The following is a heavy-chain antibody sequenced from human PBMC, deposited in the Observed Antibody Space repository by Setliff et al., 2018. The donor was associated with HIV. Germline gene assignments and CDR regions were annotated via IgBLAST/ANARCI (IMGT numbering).Heavy chain of an antibody. CDR2: INHSGST. D-gene: IGHD1-1*01. J-gene: IGHJ4*02. Sequence: SETLSLTCAVYGGSFSSYYWNWIRQPPGKGLEWIGEINHSGSTKYNPSLKSRVTVSVDTSKNQFSLKLGSVTAADTAVYYCAQLGMVDDFDYWGQGTLVTVSS. CDR3: AQLGMVDDFDY. CDR1: GGSFSSYY. V-gene: IGHV4-34*01.